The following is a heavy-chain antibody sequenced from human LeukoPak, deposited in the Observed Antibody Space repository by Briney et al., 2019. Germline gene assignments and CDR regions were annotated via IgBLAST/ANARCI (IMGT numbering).Heavy chain of an antibody. CDR1: GFTFSSYS. Sequence: GGSLRLSCAASGFTFSSYSMNWVRQAPGKGLEWVSSISSSSSYIYYADSVKGRFTISRDNAKNSLYLQMNSLRAEDTAVCFCARDPSADAFDIWGQGTMVTVSS. CDR2: ISSSSSYI. J-gene: IGHJ3*02. CDR3: ARDPSADAFDI. V-gene: IGHV3-21*01.